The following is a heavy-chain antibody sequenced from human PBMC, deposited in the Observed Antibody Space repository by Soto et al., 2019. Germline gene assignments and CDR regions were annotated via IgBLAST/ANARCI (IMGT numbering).Heavy chain of an antibody. CDR3: ARWGIAAGDY. V-gene: IGHV3-33*01. J-gene: IGHJ4*02. Sequence: QVQLVESGGGVVQPGRSLRLSCAASGFTFSSYGMHWVRQAPGKGLEWVAVIWYDGSNKYYADSVKGRFTISRDNSKNTLYLQMNSLRAEETAVYYGARWGIAAGDYWGQGTLVTVSS. CDR2: IWYDGSNK. D-gene: IGHD6-13*01. CDR1: GFTFSSYG.